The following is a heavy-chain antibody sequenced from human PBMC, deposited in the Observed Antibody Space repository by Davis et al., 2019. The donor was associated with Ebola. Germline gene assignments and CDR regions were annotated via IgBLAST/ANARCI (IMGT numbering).Heavy chain of an antibody. Sequence: GESLKISCAASGFTFSGSAMHWVRQAFGKGLEWVGRIRSKAHSFATAYSASVKGRFTIPRDDSKNTAYLQIYSLKTEDTAVYYCTSYSSPQQQLVRQGYYYYGMDVWGQGTTVTVSS. D-gene: IGHD6-13*01. J-gene: IGHJ6*02. CDR3: TSYSSPQQQLVRQGYYYYGMDV. CDR1: GFTFSGSA. V-gene: IGHV3-73*01. CDR2: IRSKAHSFAT.